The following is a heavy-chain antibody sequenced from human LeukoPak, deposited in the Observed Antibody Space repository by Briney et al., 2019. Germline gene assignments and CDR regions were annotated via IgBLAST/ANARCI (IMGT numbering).Heavy chain of an antibody. CDR2: IDPSSGGT. CDR3: ARDFWSGHSGAYYYYMDV. J-gene: IGHJ6*03. Sequence: ASVTVSCKASGYTFSGYHMHWVRQAPGQGLEWMGWIDPSSGGTSYVQKFQGRVTMTRDTSVSTAYMDLRTLRSDDTAVYYCARDFWSGHSGAYYYYMDVWGKGTTVIVSS. CDR1: GYTFSGYH. D-gene: IGHD3-3*01. V-gene: IGHV1-2*02.